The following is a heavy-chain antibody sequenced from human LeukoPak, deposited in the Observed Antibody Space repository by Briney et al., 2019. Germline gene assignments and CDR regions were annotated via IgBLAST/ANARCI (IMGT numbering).Heavy chain of an antibody. Sequence: PGESLKISCKGSGYSFTTYWIGWVRQMPGKGLEWMGIIYPGDSDTRYSPSFQGQVTISADKSISTAYLQWSSLRASDTAMYYCARRTSASYSLNFDYWGQGTLVTVSS. J-gene: IGHJ4*02. CDR1: GYSFTTYW. D-gene: IGHD2-2*01. CDR2: IYPGDSDT. V-gene: IGHV5-51*01. CDR3: ARRTSASYSLNFDY.